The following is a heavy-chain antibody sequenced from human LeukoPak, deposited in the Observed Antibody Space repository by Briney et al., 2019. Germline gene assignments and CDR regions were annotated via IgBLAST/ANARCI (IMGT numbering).Heavy chain of an antibody. J-gene: IGHJ4*02. CDR1: GFTFSRYE. Sequence: PGGSLRLSCAASGFTFSRYEMNWVRQAPGKGLEWVSYISSSGSTIYYADSVKGRFTISRDNAKNSLYLQMNSLRAEDTAVYYCARREGGTTLDYWGQGTLVTVSS. CDR2: ISSSGSTI. V-gene: IGHV3-48*03. D-gene: IGHD1-26*01. CDR3: ARREGGTTLDY.